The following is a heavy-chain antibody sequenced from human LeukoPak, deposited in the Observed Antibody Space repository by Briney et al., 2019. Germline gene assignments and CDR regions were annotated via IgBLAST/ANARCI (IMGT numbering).Heavy chain of an antibody. J-gene: IGHJ5*02. CDR2: IYYSGST. CDR1: GGSISSYY. Sequence: PSETPSLTCTVSGGSISSYYWSWIRQPPGKGLEWIGYIYYSGSTNYNPSLKSRVTISVDTSKNQFSLKLSSVTAADTAVYYCARLYDDGSGPNWFDPWGQGTLVTVSS. CDR3: ARLYDDGSGPNWFDP. D-gene: IGHD3-10*01. V-gene: IGHV4-59*08.